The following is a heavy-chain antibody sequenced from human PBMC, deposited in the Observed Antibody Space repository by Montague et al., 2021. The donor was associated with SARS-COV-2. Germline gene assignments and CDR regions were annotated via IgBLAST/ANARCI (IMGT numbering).Heavy chain of an antibody. J-gene: IGHJ4*02. CDR1: GGSISGYY. V-gene: IGHV4-59*01. D-gene: IGHD1-1*01. CDR2: IYYTGST. Sequence: SETLSLTCTVSGGSISGYYWTWIRQPPGKGLEWLGHIYYTGSTKYNPSLRSRVTISIDTPKNQFSLKLRSVTAADPAVYFCARAQTTCLIANCVNYFDYWGQGALVTVST. CDR3: ARAQTTCLIANCVNYFDY.